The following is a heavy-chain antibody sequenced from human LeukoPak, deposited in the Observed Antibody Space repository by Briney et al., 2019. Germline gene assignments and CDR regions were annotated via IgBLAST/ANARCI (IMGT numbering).Heavy chain of an antibody. CDR2: ISSSGSTI. CDR1: GFTFSSYE. V-gene: IGHV3-48*03. CDR3: AREMVRGVIRGDY. J-gene: IGHJ4*02. D-gene: IGHD3-10*01. Sequence: PGGSLRLSCAASGFTFSSYEMNWVRQAPGKGLEWVSYISSSGSTIYYADSVKGRFTISRDNAKNSLYLQMNSLRAEDTAVYYCAREMVRGVIRGDYWGQGTLVTVSS.